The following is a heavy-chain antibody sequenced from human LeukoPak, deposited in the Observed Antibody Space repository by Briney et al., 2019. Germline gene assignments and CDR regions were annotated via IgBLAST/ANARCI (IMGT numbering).Heavy chain of an antibody. CDR1: GGTFSSYA. V-gene: IGHV1-69*04. CDR3: ARGGVVSYYYYYGMDV. D-gene: IGHD3-3*01. J-gene: IGHJ6*02. CDR2: IIPILGIA. Sequence: SVKVSCKASGGTFSSYAISWVRQAPGQGLEWMGRIIPILGIANYAQKFQGRVTITADKSTSTAYMELSSLRSEDTAVYYCARGGVVSYYYYYGMDVWGQGTTVTVSS.